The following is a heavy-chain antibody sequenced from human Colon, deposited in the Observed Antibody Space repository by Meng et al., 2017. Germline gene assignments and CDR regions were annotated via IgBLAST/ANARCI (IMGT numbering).Heavy chain of an antibody. J-gene: IGHJ4*02. CDR1: GGSVSSGSYY. V-gene: IGHV4-61*01. CDR3: ARGASDYDFDY. Sequence: VQRTGRGPGLGRPSWTLSCTCTVSGGSVSSGSYYWSWIRQPPGKGLEWIGYIYYSGSTNYNPSLKSRVTISVDTSKNQFSLKLSSVTAADTAVYYCARGASDYDFDYWGQGTLVTVPS. D-gene: IGHD3-22*01. CDR2: IYYSGST.